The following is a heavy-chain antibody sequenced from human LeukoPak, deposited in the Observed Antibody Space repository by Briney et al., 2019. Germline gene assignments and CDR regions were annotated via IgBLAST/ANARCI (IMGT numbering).Heavy chain of an antibody. J-gene: IGHJ4*02. D-gene: IGHD5-12*01. V-gene: IGHV6-1*01. CDR2: TYYRSKWFN. CDR3: ARRGHSGYDY. CDR1: GGSVSSNFAA. Sequence: SQTLSLTCAISGGSVSSNFAAWNWLRQSPSRGLEWLGRTYYRSKWFNEYSTSVESRITINPDTSKNQFSLQLSFVTPEDTAVYYCARRGHSGYDYWGQGTLVTVSS.